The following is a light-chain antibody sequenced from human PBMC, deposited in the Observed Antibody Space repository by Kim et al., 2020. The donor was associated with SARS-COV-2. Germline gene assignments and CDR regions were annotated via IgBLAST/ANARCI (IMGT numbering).Light chain of an antibody. CDR3: SSYTSSSTQV. CDR2: DVS. V-gene: IGLV2-14*03. Sequence: QSITISCTGTSSDVGGYNYVSWYQQHPGKAPKVMIYDVSNRPSGVSNRFSGSKSGNTASLTISGLQTEDEADYYCSSYTSSSTQVFGTGTKVTVL. CDR1: SSDVGGYNY. J-gene: IGLJ1*01.